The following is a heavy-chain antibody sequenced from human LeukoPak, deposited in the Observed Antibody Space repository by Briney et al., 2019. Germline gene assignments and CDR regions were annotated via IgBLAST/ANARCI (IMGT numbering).Heavy chain of an antibody. D-gene: IGHD1-26*01. V-gene: IGHV4-4*07. Sequence: PWETLSLTCTVSGGSISSYYWSWIRQPAGKGLEWIGRIYTSGSTNYNLSLKSRVTISVDKSKNQFSLKLSSVTAADTAVYYCATTRVGFSYFDYWGQGTLVTVSS. CDR2: IYTSGST. J-gene: IGHJ4*02. CDR3: ATTRVGFSYFDY. CDR1: GGSISSYY.